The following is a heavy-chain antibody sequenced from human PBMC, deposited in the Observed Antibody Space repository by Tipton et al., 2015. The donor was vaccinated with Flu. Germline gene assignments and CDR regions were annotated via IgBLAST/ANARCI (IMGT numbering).Heavy chain of an antibody. CDR3: SMTVTTHRLVYWYFDL. J-gene: IGHJ2*01. CDR2: IYYSGST. D-gene: IGHD6-19*01. CDR1: GGSVSSGSYY. V-gene: IGHV4-61*01. Sequence: TLSLTCTVSGGSVSSGSYYWSWIRQPPGKGLEWIGCIYYSGSTNYNPSLKSRVTISVDTSKNQFSLKLSSVTAAGTAVYYCSMTVTTHRLVYWYFDLWGRCTLVTVSS.